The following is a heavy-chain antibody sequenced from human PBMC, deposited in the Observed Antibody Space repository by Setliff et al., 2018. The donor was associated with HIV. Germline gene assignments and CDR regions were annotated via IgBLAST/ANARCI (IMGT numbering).Heavy chain of an antibody. CDR1: GFTFSSYS. Sequence: GGSLRLSCAASGFTFSSYSMNWVRQAPGKGLEWVACIQYDGDTKYYADSVEGRFTISRDNAKNSLYLQMNSLRAEDTAVYYCARDSSRGDRLRYWGQGTLVTVSS. V-gene: IGHV3-30*02. CDR3: ARDSSRGDRLRY. D-gene: IGHD2-21*02. CDR2: IQYDGDTK. J-gene: IGHJ4*02.